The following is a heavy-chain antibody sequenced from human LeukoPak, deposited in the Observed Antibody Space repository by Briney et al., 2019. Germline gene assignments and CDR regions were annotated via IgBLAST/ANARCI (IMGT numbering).Heavy chain of an antibody. V-gene: IGHV4-59*01. CDR3: ARSTTVNPFFGY. CDR2: IYYSGST. D-gene: IGHD4-17*01. J-gene: IGHJ4*02. CDR1: GGSISSYY. Sequence: PSETLSLTCTVSGGSISSYYWSWIRQPPGQGLEWIGYIYYSGSTNYNPSLKSRVTISVDTSKNQFSLKLSSVTAADTAVYYCARSTTVNPFFGYWGQGTLVTVSS.